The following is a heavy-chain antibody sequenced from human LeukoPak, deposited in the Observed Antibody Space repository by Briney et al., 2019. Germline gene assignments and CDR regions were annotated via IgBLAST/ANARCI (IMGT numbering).Heavy chain of an antibody. CDR3: ARDFPRSTSCLGY. J-gene: IGHJ4*02. D-gene: IGHD2-2*01. V-gene: IGHV1-8*01. CDR2: MNPNSGNT. CDR1: GYTFTIYD. Sequence: ASVKVSCKASGYTFTIYDINWVRQATGQGLEWMGRMNPNSGNTGYAQKFQGRVTMTRNTSISTAYMELSSLRSEDTAVYYCARDFPRSTSCLGYWGQGTLVTVSS.